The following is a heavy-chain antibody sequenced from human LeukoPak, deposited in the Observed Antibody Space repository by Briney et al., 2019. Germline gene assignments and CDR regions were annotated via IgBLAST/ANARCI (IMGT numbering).Heavy chain of an antibody. CDR1: GYSISSGYY. D-gene: IGHD6-13*01. J-gene: IGHJ4*02. CDR3: ARVTGYMTEDYFDY. V-gene: IGHV4-38-2*02. CDR2: IYHSGST. Sequence: SETLSLTCTVSGYSISSGYYWGWIRQPPGKGLEWIGSIYHSGSTFYNPSLKSRVTISLDTSKNQFSLRLSSVTAADTAVYYCARVTGYMTEDYFDYWGQGTLITGSS.